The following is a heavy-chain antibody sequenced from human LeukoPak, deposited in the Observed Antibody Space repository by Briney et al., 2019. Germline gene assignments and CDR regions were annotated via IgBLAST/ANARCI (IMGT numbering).Heavy chain of an antibody. J-gene: IGHJ4*02. CDR1: GLTFSSTA. V-gene: IGHV3-23*01. CDR3: ATPYTSGWSLYFDN. CDR2: ISASGGDT. Sequence: GGSLRLSCAASGLTFSSTAMSWVGQTPGKGLEWVSAISASGGDTFYADSVKGRFTISRDNSKNTLYLQMNGLRAEETAMYYCATPYTSGWSLYFDNWGQGTLDTVSS. D-gene: IGHD6-19*01.